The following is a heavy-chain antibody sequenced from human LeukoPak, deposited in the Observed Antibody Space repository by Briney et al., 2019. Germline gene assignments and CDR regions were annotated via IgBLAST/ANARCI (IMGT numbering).Heavy chain of an antibody. CDR2: IKQDGGEK. J-gene: IGHJ4*02. CDR3: ARDVNYYDSSGYYY. V-gene: IGHV3-7*01. D-gene: IGHD3-22*01. Sequence: PGGSLRLSCAASGFTFSSYWMGWVRQAPGKGLEWVANIKQDGGEKYYVDPVKDRFTISRDNAKNSLYLQMNSLRAEDTAVYYCARDVNYYDSSGYYYWGQGTLVTVSS. CDR1: GFTFSSYW.